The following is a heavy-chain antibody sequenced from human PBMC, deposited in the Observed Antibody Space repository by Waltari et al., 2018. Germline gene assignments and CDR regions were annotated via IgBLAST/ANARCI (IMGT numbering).Heavy chain of an antibody. Sequence: QVQLVQSGAEVKKPGASVKVSCKASGYTLTSSYMHWVRQAPGQGLEWMGIINPSLGSTSYAQKFQGRVTVTRDTSTSAVYMELSTLRSEDTAMYYCARGNYGGNSGFDYWGQGTLVTVSS. V-gene: IGHV1-46*01. CDR2: INPSLGST. CDR3: ARGNYGGNSGFDY. J-gene: IGHJ4*02. CDR1: GYTLTSSY. D-gene: IGHD4-17*01.